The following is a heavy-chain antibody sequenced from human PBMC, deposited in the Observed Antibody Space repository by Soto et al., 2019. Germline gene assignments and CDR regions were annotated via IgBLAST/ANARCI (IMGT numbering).Heavy chain of an antibody. CDR2: IKQDGSEE. CDR3: GRIAASGRGWDV. D-gene: IGHD6-13*01. CDR1: GFTFSSYW. V-gene: IGHV3-7*01. Sequence: EVQLVESGGGLVQPGGSLRLSCVDSGFTFSSYWMSWVRQAPVKGLEWVGNIKQDGSEENYVDSVKGRFTISRDNAKNSRYLQINSLRAEDTAVYYCGRIAASGRGWDVWGQGTTVVVSS. J-gene: IGHJ6*02.